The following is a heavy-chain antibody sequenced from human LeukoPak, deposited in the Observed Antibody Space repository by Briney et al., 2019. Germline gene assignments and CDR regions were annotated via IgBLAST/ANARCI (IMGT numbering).Heavy chain of an antibody. J-gene: IGHJ4*02. D-gene: IGHD6-19*01. CDR2: IYSSGST. Sequence: PSETLSLTCTVSGGSISGYYRSWIRQPPGKGLEWIGYIYSSGSTNYNPSLKSRLTVSVDTSKNQFSLKLSSVTAADTAMYYCARGGAGSNFDYWGQGTLVTVSS. CDR3: ARGGAGSNFDY. CDR1: GGSISGYY. V-gene: IGHV4-59*01.